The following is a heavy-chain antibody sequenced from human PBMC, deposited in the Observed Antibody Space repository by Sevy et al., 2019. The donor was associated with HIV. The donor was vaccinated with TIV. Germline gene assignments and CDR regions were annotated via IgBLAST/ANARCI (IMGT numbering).Heavy chain of an antibody. CDR1: GFTFSSHW. Sequence: GGSLRLSCAASGFTFSSHWMQWVRQAPGKGLVWVSRLTYDGSYTNYADSVKGRFTISRDNAKSTLYLQMNSLRAEDTALYYGARSKVGVGDAFDIWGQGTMVTVSS. V-gene: IGHV3-74*01. D-gene: IGHD3-16*01. J-gene: IGHJ3*02. CDR3: ARSKVGVGDAFDI. CDR2: LTYDGSYT.